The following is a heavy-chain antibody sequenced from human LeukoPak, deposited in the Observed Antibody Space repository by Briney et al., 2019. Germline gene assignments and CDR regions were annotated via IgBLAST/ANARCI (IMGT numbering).Heavy chain of an antibody. CDR1: GGSISGYY. D-gene: IGHD3-10*01. J-gene: IGHJ4*01. CDR3: ARDQSGSYYQFDY. V-gene: IGHV4-59*01. CDR2: IYYSGST. Sequence: PSETLSLTCTVSGGSISGYYWSWIRQPPGKGLEWIGYIYYSGSTNYNPSLKSRVTISVDTSKNQFSLKLSSVTAADTAVYYCARDQSGSYYQFDYWAHGTLVTVSS.